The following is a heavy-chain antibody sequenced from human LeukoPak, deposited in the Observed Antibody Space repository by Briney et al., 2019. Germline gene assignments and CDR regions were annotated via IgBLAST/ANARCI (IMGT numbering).Heavy chain of an antibody. D-gene: IGHD6-13*01. CDR3: ARGPSQPIAAAGTSFDY. J-gene: IGHJ4*02. CDR2: INHSGST. Sequence: PSETLSLTCAVYGGSLSGYYWSWIRQPPGKGLEWIGEINHSGSTNYNPSLKSRVTISVDTSKNQFSLKLSSVTAADTAVYYCARGPSQPIAAAGTSFDYWGQGTLVTVSS. V-gene: IGHV4-34*01. CDR1: GGSLSGYY.